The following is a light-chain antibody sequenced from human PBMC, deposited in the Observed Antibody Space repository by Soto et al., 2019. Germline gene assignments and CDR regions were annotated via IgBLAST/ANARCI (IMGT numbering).Light chain of an antibody. V-gene: IGKV3-20*01. CDR3: QQYAQSPMT. Sequence: EIVLTQSPGTLSLSPGEGATLSCRASQTVGRNYLAWYQQKAGQAPRLLIYDASTRATGVADRFSGSGSGTDFTLTISRLEPEDFAVYYCQQYAQSPMTFGQGTKVDI. J-gene: IGKJ1*01. CDR1: QTVGRNY. CDR2: DAS.